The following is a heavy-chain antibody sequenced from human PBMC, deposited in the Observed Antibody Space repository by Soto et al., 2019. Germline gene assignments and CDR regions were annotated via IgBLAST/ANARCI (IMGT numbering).Heavy chain of an antibody. J-gene: IGHJ3*02. CDR1: GFTFSSYL. CDR3: ARDRGHYDILTGLI. CDR2: IKQDGSEK. Sequence: PGGSLRLSCAASGFTFSSYLMSWVRQAPGKGLEWVANIKQDGSEKYYVDSVKGRFTISRDNAKNSLYLQMNSLRAEDTAVYYCARDRGHYDILTGLIWGQGTMVTVSS. V-gene: IGHV3-7*01. D-gene: IGHD3-9*01.